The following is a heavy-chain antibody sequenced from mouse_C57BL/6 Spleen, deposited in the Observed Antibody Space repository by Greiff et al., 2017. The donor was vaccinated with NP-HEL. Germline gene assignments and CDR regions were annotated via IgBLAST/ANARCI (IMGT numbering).Heavy chain of an antibody. Sequence: VQLQQSGPELVKPGASVKISCKASGYAFSSSWMNWVKQRPGKGLEWIGRIYPGDGDTNYNGKFKGKATLTADKSSSTAYMQLSSLTSEDSAVYFCHYYGSSFHWYFDGWGTGTTVTVSS. V-gene: IGHV1-82*01. CDR2: IYPGDGDT. D-gene: IGHD1-1*01. CDR1: GYAFSSSW. J-gene: IGHJ1*03. CDR3: HYYGSSFHWYFDG.